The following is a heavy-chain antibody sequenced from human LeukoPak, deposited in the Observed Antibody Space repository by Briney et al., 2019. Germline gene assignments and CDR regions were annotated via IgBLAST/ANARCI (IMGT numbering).Heavy chain of an antibody. Sequence: ASVKVSCKASGYTFTSYAMHWVRQAPGQRLEWMGWINAGNGNTKYSQKFRGRVTITRDTSARTAYMELSSLRSEDTAVYYCARGSNWNDEGGWFDPWGQGTLVTVSS. D-gene: IGHD1-1*01. CDR2: INAGNGNT. J-gene: IGHJ5*02. CDR1: GYTFTSYA. CDR3: ARGSNWNDEGGWFDP. V-gene: IGHV1-3*01.